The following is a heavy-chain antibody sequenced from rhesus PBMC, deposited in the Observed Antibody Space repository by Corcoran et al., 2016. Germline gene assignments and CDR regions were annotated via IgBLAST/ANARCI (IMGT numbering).Heavy chain of an antibody. CDR2: IAPSDSDT. J-gene: IGHJ6*01. CDR3: AKDRNWNYGLDS. D-gene: IGHD1-26*01. V-gene: IGHV5-20*01. CDR1: GYSFTSYW. Sequence: EVQLVQSGAEVKRPGESLKISCKTSGYSFTSYWISWVRQMPGKGLELMGWIAPSDSDTRYNPSFQGQVTISADKSISTAYLQWSRLKASDTATYYCAKDRNWNYGLDSWGQGVVVTVSS.